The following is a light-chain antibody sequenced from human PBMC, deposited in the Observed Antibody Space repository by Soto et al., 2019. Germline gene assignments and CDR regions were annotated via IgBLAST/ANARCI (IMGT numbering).Light chain of an antibody. J-gene: IGLJ2*01. CDR2: DVS. V-gene: IGLV2-14*01. CDR1: SSDVGGYNY. Sequence: QSALTQPASVSGSPGQSITISCTGTSSDVGGYNYVSWYQQHPGKAPKLMIYDVSTRPSGVSNRFSGSKSGNTASLTISGLQAEDEADSYCSSYTSSSTLVVFGGGTTLTVL. CDR3: SSYTSSSTLVV.